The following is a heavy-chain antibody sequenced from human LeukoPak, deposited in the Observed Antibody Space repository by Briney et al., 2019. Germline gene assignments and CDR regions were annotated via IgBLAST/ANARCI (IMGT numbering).Heavy chain of an antibody. CDR1: GFTFSSYW. D-gene: IGHD3-9*01. CDR2: IKQDGSEK. CDR3: ASEAQYYDILTGYYYFDY. V-gene: IGHV3-7*01. J-gene: IGHJ4*02. Sequence: GGSLRLSCAASGFTFSSYWMSWVRQAPGKGLEWVANIKQDGSEKYYVDSVKGRFTISRDNAKNSLYLQMNSLRAEDTAVYYCASEAQYYDILTGYYYFDYWGQGTLVTVSS.